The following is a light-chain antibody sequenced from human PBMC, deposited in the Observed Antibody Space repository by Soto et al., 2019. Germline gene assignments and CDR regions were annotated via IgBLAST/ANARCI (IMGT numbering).Light chain of an antibody. J-gene: IGKJ4*01. V-gene: IGKV3-15*01. CDR2: DAS. CDR3: QQRSNWPLT. Sequence: EIVMTQSPATLSVSPGESATLSCRASQSVSSNLAWHQQKPGQAPRILMYDASTRATGISARFSGSGSGTEFTLTISSLQSEDFAVYYCQQRSNWPLTFGGGTKVEIK. CDR1: QSVSSN.